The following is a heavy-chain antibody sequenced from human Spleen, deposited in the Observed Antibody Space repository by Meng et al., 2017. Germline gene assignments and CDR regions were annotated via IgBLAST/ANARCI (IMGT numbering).Heavy chain of an antibody. J-gene: IGHJ4*02. CDR2: VSSTSSYI. Sequence: EVQLVESGGGLVKPGGSLRLSCAASGCTFRSYSMNWVSQAPGRGLEWISSVSSTSSYIHYADSVKGRFTISRDNAKNSPFLQLNSLSADDTAIYYCTRDEGDFGGNPEWSHWGQGTLVTVSS. D-gene: IGHD4-23*01. CDR1: GCTFRSYS. V-gene: IGHV3-21*02. CDR3: TRDEGDFGGNPEWSH.